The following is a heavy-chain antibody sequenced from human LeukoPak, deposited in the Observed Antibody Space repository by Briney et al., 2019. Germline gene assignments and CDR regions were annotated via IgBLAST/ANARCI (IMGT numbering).Heavy chain of an antibody. D-gene: IGHD4-17*01. CDR1: GFTFSSYA. J-gene: IGHJ6*03. CDR3: ARVAWTVTTLRDYYYMDV. V-gene: IGHV3-64*01. Sequence: GGSLRLSCAASGFTFSSYAMHWVRQAPGKGLEYVSAISSNGGSTYYANSVKGRFTISRDNSKNTLYLQMGSLRAEDMAVYYCARVAWTVTTLRDYYYMDVWGKGTTVTIFS. CDR2: ISSNGGST.